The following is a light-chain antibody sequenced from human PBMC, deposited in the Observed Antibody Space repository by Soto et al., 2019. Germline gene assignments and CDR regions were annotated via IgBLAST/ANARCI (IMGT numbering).Light chain of an antibody. CDR2: WAS. J-gene: IGKJ5*01. V-gene: IGKV4-1*01. CDR3: QQYYSSIT. CDR1: QSVLYISNNKNY. Sequence: DIVMTQSPDSLAVSLGDRATINCKSSQSVLYISNNKNYLAWYQQKPGQPPRLLIYWASTRESGVPDRFSGSGSGTDFTLTISSLQAEDVAVYYCQQYYSSITFGQGTRLEIK.